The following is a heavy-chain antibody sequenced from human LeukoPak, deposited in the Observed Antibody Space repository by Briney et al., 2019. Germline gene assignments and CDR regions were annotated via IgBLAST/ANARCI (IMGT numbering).Heavy chain of an antibody. CDR3: AKEMAAPHHY. J-gene: IGHJ4*02. Sequence: GKSLRLSCAASGFIFRSYGMHWVRQAPGKGLEWVAVISYDGSNKFYADSVKARFTISRDNSKNKLYLQMNSLRPDDTDMYYCAKEMAAPHHYWGQGTLVTVSS. D-gene: IGHD6-6*01. CDR1: GFIFRSYG. CDR2: ISYDGSNK. V-gene: IGHV3-30*18.